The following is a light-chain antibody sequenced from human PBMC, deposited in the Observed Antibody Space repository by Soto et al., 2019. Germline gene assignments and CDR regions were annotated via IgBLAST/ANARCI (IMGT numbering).Light chain of an antibody. J-gene: IGKJ1*01. V-gene: IGKV2-28*01. CDR2: LGS. Sequence: DIVLTQSPVSLPVTPGEPASISCRSSQSLLHSNGYNYLDWFLQKPGQSPQLLISLGSNRASGVPDRFSGSGSGTDFTLKISRVKAEDVGVYYCMQALQSPKTFGQGNKVEIK. CDR1: QSLLHSNGYNY. CDR3: MQALQSPKT.